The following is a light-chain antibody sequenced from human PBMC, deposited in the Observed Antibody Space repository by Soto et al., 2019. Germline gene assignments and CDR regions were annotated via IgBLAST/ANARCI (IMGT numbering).Light chain of an antibody. V-gene: IGLV2-14*01. CDR2: DVS. Sequence: QSALTQPASVSGSPGQSITISCTGTSSDVGGYNYVSWYQQHPGKAPKLMIYDVSNRPSGVSNRFSGSKSGNTASLTISGLQAEDEADYYCAAWDDSRVVFGGGTKLTVL. J-gene: IGLJ2*01. CDR1: SSDVGGYNY. CDR3: AAWDDSRVV.